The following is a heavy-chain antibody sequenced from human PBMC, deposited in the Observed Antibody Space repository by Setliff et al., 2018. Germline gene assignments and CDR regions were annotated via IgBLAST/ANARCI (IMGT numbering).Heavy chain of an antibody. J-gene: IGHJ4*02. Sequence: GASVKVSCKASGYTFTRYAISWVRQAPGQGPEWMGWINLHSGGTNYAQKFQDRVTMTSDTSITTAYMELSSMTSDDRAIYYGARGRIGSTWTGDYWGQGTLVTVSS. CDR1: GYTFTRYA. D-gene: IGHD2-15*01. CDR3: ARGRIGSTWTGDY. V-gene: IGHV1-2*02. CDR2: INLHSGGT.